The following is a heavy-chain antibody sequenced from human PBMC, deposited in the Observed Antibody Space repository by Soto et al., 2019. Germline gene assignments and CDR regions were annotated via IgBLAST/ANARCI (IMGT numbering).Heavy chain of an antibody. J-gene: IGHJ4*02. V-gene: IGHV3-23*01. Sequence: GGSLRLSCTASGFTFNIYAMTWVRRAPGKGLEWVSGVTDGGSSGGYSDSVKGRFTISRDNSRNTLYLQMNSLRAEDTAVYYCVKNLWGSGVAKNPLDYWGQGTLVTVSS. CDR1: GFTFNIYA. D-gene: IGHD3-3*01. CDR2: VTDGGSSG. CDR3: VKNLWGSGVAKNPLDY.